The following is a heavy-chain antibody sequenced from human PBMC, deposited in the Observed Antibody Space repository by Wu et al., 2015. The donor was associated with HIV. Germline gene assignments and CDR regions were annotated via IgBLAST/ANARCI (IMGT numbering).Heavy chain of an antibody. J-gene: IGHJ6*03. CDR1: GGTFNNYA. CDR2: ITPLFGRP. CDR3: ARAVRGSRLGYYYYMDV. V-gene: IGHV1-69*13. Sequence: QVQLVQSGAEVKKPGSSVKVSCKASGGTFNNYAINWVRQAPGAGLEWMGRITPLFGRPNYAQKFQGKLTITADESSSTAYMELSSLKSEDTAVYYCARAVRGSRLGYYYYMDVWGKGTTVTVSS. D-gene: IGHD3-16*01.